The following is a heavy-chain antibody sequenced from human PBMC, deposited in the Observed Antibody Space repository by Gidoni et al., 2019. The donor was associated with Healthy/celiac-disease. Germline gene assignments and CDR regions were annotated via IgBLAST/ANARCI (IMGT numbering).Heavy chain of an antibody. CDR1: GYSFTSYW. J-gene: IGHJ5*02. CDR2: IYPGDSDT. Sequence: EVQLVQSGAEVKKPGGSLKISCKGSGYSFTSYWIGWVRQMPGKGLEWMGIIYPGDSDTRYSPSFQGQVTISADKSISTAYLQWSSLKASDTAMYYCARWENNYGETNWFDPWGQGTLVTVSS. CDR3: ARWENNYGETNWFDP. V-gene: IGHV5-51*01. D-gene: IGHD4-17*01.